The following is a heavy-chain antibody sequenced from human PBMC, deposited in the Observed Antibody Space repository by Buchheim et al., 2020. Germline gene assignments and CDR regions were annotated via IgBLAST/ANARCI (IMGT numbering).Heavy chain of an antibody. J-gene: IGHJ4*02. CDR2: ISSSGSTI. CDR3: ARANYYYDSSGYYQTGVGADY. CDR1: GFTFSSYE. Sequence: EVQLVESGGGLVQPGGSLRLSCAASGFTFSSYEMNWVRQAPGKGPEWVSYISSSGSTISYADSVKGRFTISRDNAKNSLYLQMNSLRAEDTAVYYCARANYYYDSSGYYQTGVGADYWGQGTL. V-gene: IGHV3-48*03. D-gene: IGHD3-22*01.